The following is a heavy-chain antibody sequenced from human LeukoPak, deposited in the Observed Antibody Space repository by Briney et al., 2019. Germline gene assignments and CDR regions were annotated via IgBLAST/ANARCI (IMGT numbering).Heavy chain of an antibody. CDR2: IYYSGST. CDR1: GGSISSYY. D-gene: IGHD2-2*01. CDR3: ARSYQTFYYYYGMDV. V-gene: IGHV4-59*01. J-gene: IGHJ6*02. Sequence: KPSETLSLTCTVSGGSISSYYWSWIRQPPGKGLEWIGYIYYSGSTNYNPSLKSRVTISVDTSKNQFSLKLSSVTAADTAVYYCARSYQTFYYYYGMDVWGQGTTVTVSS.